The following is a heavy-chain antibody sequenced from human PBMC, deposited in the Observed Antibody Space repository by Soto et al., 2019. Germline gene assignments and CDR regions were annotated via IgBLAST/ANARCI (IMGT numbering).Heavy chain of an antibody. D-gene: IGHD1-7*01. Sequence: ASVKVSCKASGYTFTTYAIHWVRQAPGQGLEWMGWINAGIGDTKYSQKFQGRVTITRVTSASTAYMELSSLRSEDTAVYYCAREVHNWNYGDDYWGQGTLVTVSS. J-gene: IGHJ4*02. V-gene: IGHV1-3*01. CDR3: AREVHNWNYGDDY. CDR2: INAGIGDT. CDR1: GYTFTTYA.